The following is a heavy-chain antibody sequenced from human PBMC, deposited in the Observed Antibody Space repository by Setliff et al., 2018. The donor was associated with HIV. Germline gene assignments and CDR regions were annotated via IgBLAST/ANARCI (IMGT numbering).Heavy chain of an antibody. J-gene: IGHJ4*02. CDR1: GYTFTSYY. Sequence: ASVKVSCKASGYTFTSYYMHWVRQAPGQGLEWMGIIYPSDGRTTYAQEFQGRVTMTRDTSTSTVYMELSSLRTEDTAVYYCAKDDPLFEYWGQGALVTVSS. CDR3: AKDDPLFEY. CDR2: IYPSDGRT. V-gene: IGHV1-46*01.